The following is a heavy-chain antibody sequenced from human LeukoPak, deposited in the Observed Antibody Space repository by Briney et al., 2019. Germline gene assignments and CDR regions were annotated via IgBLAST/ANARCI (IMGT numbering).Heavy chain of an antibody. D-gene: IGHD4-11*01. CDR3: AVTPSNLSQLDK. CDR1: TDSLLNYD. V-gene: IGHV1-8*01. J-gene: IGHJ4*02. CDR2: MNPNTGNT. Sequence: ASVKVSCKDSTDSLLNYDLQWLRQATGQGLEWIGWMNPNTGNTGYAQNFQGRVTMTRDTSISTAHMELSSLRPEDTAVYYCAVTPSNLSQLDKWGQGTLVTISS.